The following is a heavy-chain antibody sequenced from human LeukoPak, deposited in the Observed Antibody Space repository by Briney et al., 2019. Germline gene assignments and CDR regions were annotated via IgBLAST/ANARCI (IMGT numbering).Heavy chain of an antibody. Sequence: PSETLSLTCAVYGGSFSGYYWSWIRQPPGKGLEWIGEIDHSGSTNYNPSLKSRVTISVDTSKNQFSLKLSSVTAADTAVYYCASQVRPERRYYYYSMDVWGKGTTVTVSS. CDR3: ASQVRPERRYYYYSMDV. CDR1: GGSFSGYY. V-gene: IGHV4-34*01. J-gene: IGHJ6*03. D-gene: IGHD1-1*01. CDR2: IDHSGST.